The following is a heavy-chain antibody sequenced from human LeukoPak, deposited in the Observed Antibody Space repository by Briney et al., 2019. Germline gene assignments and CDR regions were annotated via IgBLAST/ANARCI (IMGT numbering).Heavy chain of an antibody. Sequence: SETLSLTCTVSGGSISSSSYYWGWIRQPPGKGLEWIGSIYYSGSTYYNPSLKSRVTISVDTSKNQFSLKLSSVTAADTAVYYCARIVYGYSYGYRFDYWGQGTLVTVSS. CDR3: ARIVYGYSYGYRFDY. D-gene: IGHD5-18*01. J-gene: IGHJ4*02. CDR2: IYYSGST. V-gene: IGHV4-39*01. CDR1: GGSISSSSYY.